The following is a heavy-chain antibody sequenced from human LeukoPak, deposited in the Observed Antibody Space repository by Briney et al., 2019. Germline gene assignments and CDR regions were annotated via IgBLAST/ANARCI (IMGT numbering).Heavy chain of an antibody. CDR2: IRDSDGYT. Sequence: GGSLRLSCAASGFTFDNYAMTWVRQAPGKGLEWVSAIRDSDGYTYYADSVQGRFIISRDKSKNTVSLQMNSLTGDDTALYYCARVAGSYSIRPFDFWGQGTVVIVSS. CDR3: ARVAGSYSIRPFDF. D-gene: IGHD1-26*01. V-gene: IGHV3-23*01. J-gene: IGHJ4*02. CDR1: GFTFDNYA.